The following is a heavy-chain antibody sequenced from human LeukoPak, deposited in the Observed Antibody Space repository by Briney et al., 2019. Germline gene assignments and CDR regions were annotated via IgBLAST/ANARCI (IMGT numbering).Heavy chain of an antibody. CDR3: AKTLPLGLYYFGD. V-gene: IGHV3-23*01. D-gene: IGHD3-16*01. J-gene: IGHJ4*02. Sequence: AGGSLRLSCAASGFTFNSYAMIWVRQAPGKGLEWVSAIGGNGGSTYYADSVKGRFTISRDNSKNTLYLQMDSLRVEDTAVYYCAKTLPLGLYYFGDWGQGTLVTVSS. CDR2: IGGNGGST. CDR1: GFTFNSYA.